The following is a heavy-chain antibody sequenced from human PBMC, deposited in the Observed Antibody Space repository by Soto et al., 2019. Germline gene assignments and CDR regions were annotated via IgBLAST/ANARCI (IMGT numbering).Heavy chain of an antibody. CDR2: IKQDGSEK. Sequence: GGSLRLSCAASGFPFSSYWMSLVRQSPGKGLEWVANIKQDGSEKYYVDSVKGRFTISRDNAKNSLYLQMNSLRAEDTAVYYCARGGSWPSYYYYGMDVWGQGTTVTVSS. V-gene: IGHV3-7*03. CDR1: GFPFSSYW. CDR3: ARGGSWPSYYYYGMDV. D-gene: IGHD6-13*01. J-gene: IGHJ6*02.